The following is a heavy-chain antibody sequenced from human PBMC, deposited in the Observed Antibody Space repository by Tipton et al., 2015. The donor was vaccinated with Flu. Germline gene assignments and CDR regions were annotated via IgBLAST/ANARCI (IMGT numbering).Heavy chain of an antibody. V-gene: IGHV4-31*03. D-gene: IGHD4-23*01. CDR1: GGSISSGGYY. CDR3: ASLYGGNWFDP. J-gene: IGHJ5*02. CDR2: IYYSGST. Sequence: LRLSCTVSGGSISSGGYYWSWIRQHPGKGLEWIGYIYYSGSTYYNPSLKSRVTISVDTSKNQFSLKLSSVTAADTAVYYCASLYGGNWFDPWGQGTLVTVSS.